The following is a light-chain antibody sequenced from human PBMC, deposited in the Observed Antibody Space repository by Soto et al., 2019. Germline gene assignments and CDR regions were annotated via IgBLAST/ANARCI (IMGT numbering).Light chain of an antibody. J-gene: IGKJ1*01. CDR1: QSVSNSY. CDR3: QQYGSSPWT. Sequence: EIGLTQSPGTLSLSPGERATLSCRASQSVSNSYLAWYQQKPGQAPRRLIYSASNRATGIPDRFSGSGSGTDFTLTISRLEPEDFAVYYCQQYGSSPWTFGQGSKVDI. V-gene: IGKV3-20*01. CDR2: SAS.